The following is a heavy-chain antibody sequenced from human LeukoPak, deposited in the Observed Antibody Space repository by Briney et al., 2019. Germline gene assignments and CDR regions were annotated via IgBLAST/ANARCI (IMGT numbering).Heavy chain of an antibody. CDR2: IYYSGST. D-gene: IGHD6-13*01. CDR1: GGSISSYY. V-gene: IGHV4-59*01. J-gene: IGHJ5*02. Sequence: PSETLSLTCTVSGGSISSYYWSWIRQPPGKGLEWIGYIYYSGSTNYNPSLKSRVTISVDTSKNQFSLKLSSVTAADTAVYYCARDPSRTLIAAAGTDNWFDPWGQGTLVTVSS. CDR3: ARDPSRTLIAAAGTDNWFDP.